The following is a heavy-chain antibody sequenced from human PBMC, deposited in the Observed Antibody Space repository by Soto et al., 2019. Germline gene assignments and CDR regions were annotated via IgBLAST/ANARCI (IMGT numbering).Heavy chain of an antibody. Sequence: LRLSCAASGFTFSSYWMSWVRQAPGKGLEWVANIKQDGSEKYYVDSVKGRFTISRDNAKNSLYLQMNSLRAEDTAVYYCARDQKNVYDFWSGYYILWGQGTLVTVSS. CDR3: ARDQKNVYDFWSGYYIL. CDR1: GFTFSSYW. D-gene: IGHD3-3*01. CDR2: IKQDGSEK. J-gene: IGHJ4*02. V-gene: IGHV3-7*03.